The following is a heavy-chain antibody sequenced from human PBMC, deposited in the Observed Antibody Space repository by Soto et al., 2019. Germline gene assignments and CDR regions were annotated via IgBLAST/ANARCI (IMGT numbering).Heavy chain of an antibody. D-gene: IGHD5-12*01. CDR2: ISGSGGST. CDR3: AIDIVATILPNSFYYYGMDV. V-gene: IGHV3-23*01. J-gene: IGHJ6*02. CDR1: GFTFSSYA. Sequence: GGSLRLSCAASGFTFSSYAMSWVRQAPGKGLEWVSAISGSGGSTYYADSVKGRFTISRDNSKNTLYLQMNSLRAEDTAVYYCAIDIVATILPNSFYYYGMDVWGQGTTVTVSS.